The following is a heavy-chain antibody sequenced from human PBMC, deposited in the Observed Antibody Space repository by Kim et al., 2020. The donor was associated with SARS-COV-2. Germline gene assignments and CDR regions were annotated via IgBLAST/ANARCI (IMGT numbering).Heavy chain of an antibody. J-gene: IGHJ4*02. CDR3: ARSNIVVVVAATYFDY. D-gene: IGHD2-15*01. V-gene: IGHV1-69*01. Sequence: KIHGRVTITADESTSTAYMELSSLRSEDTAVYYCARSNIVVVVAATYFDYWGQGTLVTVSS.